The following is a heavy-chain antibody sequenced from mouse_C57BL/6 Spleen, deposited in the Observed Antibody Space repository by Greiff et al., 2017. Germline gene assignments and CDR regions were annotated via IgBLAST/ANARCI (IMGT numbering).Heavy chain of an antibody. Sequence: QVQLQQPGAELVRPGSSVKLSCKASGYTFTSYWMHWVQQRPIQGLEWIGNIDPSDSEPHYNQKFKDKATLTVDKSSSTAYMQLSSLTSEDSAVYYCASQTAQASWFAYWGQGTLVTVSA. CDR1: GYTFTSYW. CDR3: ASQTAQASWFAY. J-gene: IGHJ3*01. D-gene: IGHD3-2*02. CDR2: IDPSDSEP. V-gene: IGHV1-52*01.